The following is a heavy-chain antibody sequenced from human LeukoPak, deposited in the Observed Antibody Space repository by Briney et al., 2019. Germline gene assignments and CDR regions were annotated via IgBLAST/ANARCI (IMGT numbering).Heavy chain of an antibody. Sequence: PGGSLRLSCEASGFSLSSYEMNWVRQAPGKGLEWVSHISSRGSTIYYADSVKGRFTISRDNAKNSLYLQMNSLRAEDTAVYYCARDLSPVVRASPMGYWGQGTLVTVSS. V-gene: IGHV3-48*03. J-gene: IGHJ4*02. CDR3: ARDLSPVVRASPMGY. CDR2: ISSRGSTI. CDR1: GFSLSSYE. D-gene: IGHD3-10*01.